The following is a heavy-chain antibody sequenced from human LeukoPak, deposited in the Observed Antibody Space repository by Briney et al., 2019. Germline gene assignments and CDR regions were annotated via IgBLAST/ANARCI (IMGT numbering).Heavy chain of an antibody. V-gene: IGHV3-72*01. Sequence: PGGSLRLSCVASGFIFGDHYMDWVRQATGKGLEGVGRIRNKGNRYTTEYAASVKGRFTISRDDSKNSLYLQMNSLKTEDTAMYYCARDLKDSWAFFDYWGQGTLVTVSS. CDR2: IRNKGNRYTT. D-gene: IGHD3-16*01. CDR3: ARDLKDSWAFFDY. J-gene: IGHJ4*02. CDR1: GFIFGDHY.